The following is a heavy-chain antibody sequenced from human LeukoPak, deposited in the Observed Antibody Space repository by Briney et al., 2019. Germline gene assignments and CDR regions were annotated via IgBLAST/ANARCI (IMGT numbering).Heavy chain of an antibody. CDR1: GFTFSTYW. Sequence: QPGGSLRLSCAASGFTFSTYWMNWVRQAPGKGLEWVAYINQDGSEKYYVDSVKGRFTISRDNAKNSLYLQMNSLRAEDTAMYYCAKAGYSSSWYDYWGQGTLVTVSS. CDR3: AKAGYSSSWYDY. D-gene: IGHD6-13*01. V-gene: IGHV3-7*01. J-gene: IGHJ4*02. CDR2: INQDGSEK.